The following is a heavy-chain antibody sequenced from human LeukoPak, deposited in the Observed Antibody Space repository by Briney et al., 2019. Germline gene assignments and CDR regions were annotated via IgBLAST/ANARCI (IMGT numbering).Heavy chain of an antibody. CDR3: ARTVVGATTDDAFDI. Sequence: ASVKVSCKASGGTFSSSAISWVRQAPGQGLEWMGRIIPIFGTANYAQKFQGRVTITTDESTSTAYMELSSLRSEDTAVYYCARTVVGATTDDAFDIWGQGTMVTVSS. D-gene: IGHD1-26*01. CDR1: GGTFSSSA. J-gene: IGHJ3*02. CDR2: IIPIFGTA. V-gene: IGHV1-69*05.